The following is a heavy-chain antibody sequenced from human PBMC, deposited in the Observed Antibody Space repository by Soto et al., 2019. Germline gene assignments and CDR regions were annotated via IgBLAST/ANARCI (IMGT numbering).Heavy chain of an antibody. D-gene: IGHD1-26*01. Sequence: SETLSLTCAVSGGSISSGGYSWSWIRQPPGKGLEWIGYIYHSGSPYYNPSLKSRVTISVDRSKNQFSLKLSSVTAADTAVYKCARGPPLGLWGQGTLVTVSS. V-gene: IGHV4-30-2*01. CDR2: IYHSGSP. CDR3: ARGPPLGL. J-gene: IGHJ4*02. CDR1: GGSISSGGYS.